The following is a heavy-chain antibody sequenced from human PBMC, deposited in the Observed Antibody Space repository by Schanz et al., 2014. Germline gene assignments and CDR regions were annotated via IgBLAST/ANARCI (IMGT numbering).Heavy chain of an antibody. CDR1: GLNFDYYG. J-gene: IGHJ4*02. D-gene: IGHD3-10*01. CDR2: IGYDGSEK. CDR3: ARGPIPIQGVPMDF. V-gene: IGHV3-33*01. Sequence: QVQLVESGGGVVQPGRSLRLSCATSGLNFDYYGMNWVRQAPGKGLEWVANIGYDGSEKYYVDSVKGRFTISRDNSKDTLYLQMSGQTPADTAVYYCARGPIPIQGVPMDFWGQGTLVTVSS.